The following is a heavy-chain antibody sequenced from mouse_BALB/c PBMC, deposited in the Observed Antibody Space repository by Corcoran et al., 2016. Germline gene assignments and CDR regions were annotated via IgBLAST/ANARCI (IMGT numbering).Heavy chain of an antibody. CDR1: GYTFTSYV. J-gene: IGHJ1*01. D-gene: IGHD2-14*01. CDR3: ARPTYYRYDGDWYFDV. CDR2: INPYNDGT. Sequence: EVQLQQSGPELVKPGASVKMSCKASGYTFTSYVMHWVKQKPGQGLEWIGYINPYNDGTKYNEKFKGKATLTSDKSSSTAYMELSSLTSEDSAVYYCARPTYYRYDGDWYFDVWGAGTTVTVSS. V-gene: IGHV1S136*01.